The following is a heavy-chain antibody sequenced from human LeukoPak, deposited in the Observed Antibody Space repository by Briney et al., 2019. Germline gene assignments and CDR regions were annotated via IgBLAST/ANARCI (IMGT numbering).Heavy chain of an antibody. CDR1: GGSISSYY. J-gene: IGHJ4*02. Sequence: SETLSLTCTVSGGSISSYYWSWIRQPPGKGLEWIGYIYYSGSTNYNPSLKSRVTISVDTSKNQFSLKLSSVTAADTAVYYCARTDSMARFDYWGQGTLVTVSS. CDR3: ARTDSMARFDY. D-gene: IGHD3-10*01. CDR2: IYYSGST. V-gene: IGHV4-59*01.